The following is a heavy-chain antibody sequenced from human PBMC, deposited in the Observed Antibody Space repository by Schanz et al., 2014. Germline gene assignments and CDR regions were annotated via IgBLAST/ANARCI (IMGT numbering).Heavy chain of an antibody. D-gene: IGHD6-13*01. Sequence: QVQLVQSGAEAKKPGASVKVSCKASGGTFNSYTINWVRQAPGQGLEWMGRIIPSLGLAKYEQKFQDKVTITADTATTTAYMELSGLRSEDTAVYYCASSGAGYSSSWDFDDWGQGTLVTVSS. CDR3: ASSGAGYSSSWDFDD. J-gene: IGHJ4*02. V-gene: IGHV1-69*09. CDR2: IIPSLGLA. CDR1: GGTFNSYT.